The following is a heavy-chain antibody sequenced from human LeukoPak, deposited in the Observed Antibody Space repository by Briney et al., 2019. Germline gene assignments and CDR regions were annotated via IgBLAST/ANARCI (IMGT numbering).Heavy chain of an antibody. D-gene: IGHD6-19*01. J-gene: IGHJ6*03. V-gene: IGHV1-18*01. CDR1: GYTFTSYG. CDR2: ISAYNGNT. CDR3: AREGSRTAVAVTQHFWDYYYYMDV. Sequence: ASVKVSCKASGYTFTSYGISWVRQAPGQGLEWMGWISAYNGNTNYAQKLQGRVTMTTDTSTSTAYMELRSLRSDDTAVYYCAREGSRTAVAVTQHFWDYYYYMDVWGKGTTVTVSS.